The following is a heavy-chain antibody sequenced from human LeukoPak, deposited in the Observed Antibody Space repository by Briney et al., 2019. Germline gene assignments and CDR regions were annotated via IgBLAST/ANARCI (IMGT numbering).Heavy chain of an antibody. D-gene: IGHD6-19*01. CDR2: ISGSGGST. V-gene: IGHV3-23*01. CDR3: AIAVAGGLFDY. CDR1: GFTSVNYA. Sequence: PGGSLRLSCAATGFTSVNYAMSWVRQAPGKGLEWVSAISGSGGSTYYADSVKGRFTISRDNSKNTLYLQMNSLRAEDTAVYYCAIAVAGGLFDYWGQGTLVTVSS. J-gene: IGHJ4*02.